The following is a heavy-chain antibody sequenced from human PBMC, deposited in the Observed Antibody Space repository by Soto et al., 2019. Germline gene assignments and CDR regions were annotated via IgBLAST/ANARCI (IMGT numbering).Heavy chain of an antibody. CDR1: GGSFSSYA. J-gene: IGHJ4*02. CDR3: ARRAVAGLTYFDY. Sequence: ASVKVSCKASGGSFSSYAISWLRQAPGQGLEWMGGIIPIFGTANYAQKFQGRVTITADESTSTAYMELSSLRSEDTAVYYCARRAVAGLTYFDYWGQGTLVTVSS. D-gene: IGHD6-19*01. V-gene: IGHV1-69*13. CDR2: IIPIFGTA.